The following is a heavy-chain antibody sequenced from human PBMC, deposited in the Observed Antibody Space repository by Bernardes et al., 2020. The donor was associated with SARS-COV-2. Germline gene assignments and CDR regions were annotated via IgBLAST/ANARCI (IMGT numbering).Heavy chain of an antibody. Sequence: SETLSLTCTVSGGSISRGGYYWSWIRQPPGKGLEWIGYIYYSGSAYYNPSLKSRVTMSVDTSKNQFSLKLKSVTAADTAVYYCARDLPAAVWGRGTLVAVSS. CDR1: GGSISRGGYY. J-gene: IGHJ2*01. CDR3: ARDLPAAV. D-gene: IGHD6-25*01. V-gene: IGHV4-31*03. CDR2: IYYSGSA.